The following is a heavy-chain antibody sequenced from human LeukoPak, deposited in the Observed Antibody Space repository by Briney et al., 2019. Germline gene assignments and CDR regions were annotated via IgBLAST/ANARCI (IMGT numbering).Heavy chain of an antibody. J-gene: IGHJ4*02. D-gene: IGHD3-22*01. V-gene: IGHV4-34*01. CDR1: GGSFSGYY. Sequence: PSEILSLTCAVYGGSFSGYYWSWIRQPPGKGLEWIGEINHSGSTNYNPSLKSRVTISVDTSKNQFSLKLSSVTAADTAVYYCARRAYYYDSSGDDYWGQGTLVTVSS. CDR2: INHSGST. CDR3: ARRAYYYDSSGDDY.